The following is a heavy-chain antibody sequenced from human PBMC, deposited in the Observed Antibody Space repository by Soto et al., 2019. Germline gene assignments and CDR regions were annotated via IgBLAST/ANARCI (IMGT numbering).Heavy chain of an antibody. Sequence: ASVKVSCKASGYTFTGYYMHWVRQAPGQGLEWMGWINPNSCGTNYAQKFQGWVTMIRDTSISTAYMELSSLRSEDTAVYYCATRNPRGSWFDPWGQGTLVTVSS. D-gene: IGHD3-10*01. CDR1: GYTFTGYY. J-gene: IGHJ5*02. CDR3: ATRNPRGSWFDP. V-gene: IGHV1-2*04. CDR2: INPNSCGT.